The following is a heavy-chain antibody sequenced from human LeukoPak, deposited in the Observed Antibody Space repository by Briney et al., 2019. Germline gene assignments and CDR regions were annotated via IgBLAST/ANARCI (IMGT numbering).Heavy chain of an antibody. CDR2: IYYSGST. V-gene: IGHV4-31*03. CDR3: ARECEILDCSGGSCPTRFINWFDP. D-gene: IGHD2-15*01. J-gene: IGHJ5*02. CDR1: GGSISSGGYY. Sequence: SETLSLTCTVSGGSISSGGYYWSWIRQHPGKGLEWIGYIYYSGSTNYNPSLKSRVTISVDTSKNQFSLKLSSVTAADTAVYYCARECEILDCSGGSCPTRFINWFDPWGQGTLVTVSS.